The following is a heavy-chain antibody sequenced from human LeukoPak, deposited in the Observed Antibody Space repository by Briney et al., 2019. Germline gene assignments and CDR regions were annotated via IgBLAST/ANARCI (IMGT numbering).Heavy chain of an antibody. Sequence: SETLSLTCNVLGGSIGSYYWSWIRQPAGKGLEWIGRVFHSGSTNYNPSLKSRVIMSVDTSKNQFSLKLTSVTAADTAVYYCARGAWFDPWGLGTLVTVSS. CDR3: ARGAWFDP. CDR2: VFHSGST. CDR1: GGSIGSYY. J-gene: IGHJ5*02. V-gene: IGHV4-4*07.